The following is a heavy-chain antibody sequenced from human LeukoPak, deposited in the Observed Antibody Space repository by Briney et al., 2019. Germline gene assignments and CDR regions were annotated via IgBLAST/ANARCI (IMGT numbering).Heavy chain of an antibody. Sequence: SETLSLTCAVYGGSFSGYYWSWIRQPPGKGLEWIGEINHSGSTNYNPSLKSRVTISVDTSKNQFPLKLSSVTAADTAVYYCARGRPYDSSEGYCYGMDVWGQGTTVTVSS. D-gene: IGHD3-22*01. J-gene: IGHJ6*02. CDR3: ARGRPYDSSEGYCYGMDV. V-gene: IGHV4-34*01. CDR2: INHSGST. CDR1: GGSFSGYY.